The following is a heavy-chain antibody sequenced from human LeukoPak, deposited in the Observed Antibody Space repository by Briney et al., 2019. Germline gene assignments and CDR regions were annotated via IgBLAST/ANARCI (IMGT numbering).Heavy chain of an antibody. J-gene: IGHJ6*03. CDR3: ARGRITNYYDSSDHAYRSYHYMDV. CDR2: INHSGNS. V-gene: IGHV4-34*01. D-gene: IGHD3-22*01. Sequence: SETLSLTCAVSGGSFNTYYWSWIRQPPGKGLEWFGEINHSGNSNYNPSLKSRLTISIDTSKKQFSLRLSSVTAADTAVYYCARGRITNYYDSSDHAYRSYHYMDVWGKGTMVAVSS. CDR1: GGSFNTYY.